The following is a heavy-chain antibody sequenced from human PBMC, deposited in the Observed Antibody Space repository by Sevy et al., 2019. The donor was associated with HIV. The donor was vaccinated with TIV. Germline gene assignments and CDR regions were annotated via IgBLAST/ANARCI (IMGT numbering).Heavy chain of an antibody. J-gene: IGHJ4*02. CDR3: ARVPRYDEPYYFDY. CDR2: IYTGGGT. D-gene: IGHD3-3*01. Sequence: GGSLRLSCAASGFIVTSHCMAWVRQAPGKGLEWVSSIYTGGGTYYADSVKGRFTISRDNSKNTLYLQMNSLSAEDTAFYYCARVPRYDEPYYFDYWGQGALVTVSS. V-gene: IGHV3-53*01. CDR1: GFIVTSHC.